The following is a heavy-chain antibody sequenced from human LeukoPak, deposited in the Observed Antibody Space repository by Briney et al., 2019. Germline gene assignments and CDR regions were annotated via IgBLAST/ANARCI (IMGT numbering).Heavy chain of an antibody. CDR1: GYTFTSYY. D-gene: IGHD6-13*01. Sequence: GASVKVSRKASGYTFTSYYMHWVRQAPGQGLEWMGIINPSGGSTSYAQKFQGRVTMTRDMSTSTVYMELSSLRSDDTAVYYCAREIAAAAPHYYGLDVWGQGTTVTVSS. V-gene: IGHV1-46*01. CDR2: INPSGGST. CDR3: AREIAAAAPHYYGLDV. J-gene: IGHJ6*02.